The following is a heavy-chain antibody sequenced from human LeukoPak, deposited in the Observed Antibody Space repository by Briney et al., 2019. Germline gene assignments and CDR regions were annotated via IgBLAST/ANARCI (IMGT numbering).Heavy chain of an antibody. J-gene: IGHJ4*02. CDR2: ISHSGST. Sequence: GSLRLSCAASGFMFSSNWMSWVRLAPGKGLEWIGEISHSGSTTYNPSLRSRVTISGDTSKKQFSLKLSSVTAADTAVYYCVTYYYGSSAPKRNYWGQGILVTVSS. CDR1: GFMFSSNW. D-gene: IGHD3-22*01. CDR3: VTYYYGSSAPKRNY. V-gene: IGHV4-4*02.